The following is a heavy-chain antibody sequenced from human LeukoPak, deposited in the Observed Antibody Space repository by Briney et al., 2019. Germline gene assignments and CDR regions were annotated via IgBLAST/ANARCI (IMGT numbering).Heavy chain of an antibody. CDR1: GGSKCRYY. D-gene: IGHD3-10*01. J-gene: IGHJ4*02. V-gene: IGHV4-59*01. CDR2: IYYSGST. CDR3: ARVSESNYGFYY. Sequence: SETLSLTCSVSGGSKCRYYWIGLRQAPGKGLEGIGYIYYSGSTNYNPSLKSRVTISVGTSKNQFSLKLNSVTAADTAVYYCARVSESNYGFYYRGQGTLVTVSS.